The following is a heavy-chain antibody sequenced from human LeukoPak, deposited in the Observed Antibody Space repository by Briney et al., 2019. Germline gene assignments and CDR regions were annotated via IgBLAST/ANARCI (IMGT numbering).Heavy chain of an antibody. V-gene: IGHV1-2*06. Sequence: ASVKVSCKASGYTFTGYYMHWVRQAPGQGLEWVGRINPNSGGTNYAQKFQGRVTMTRDTSISTAYMELSRLRSDDTAVYYCARVALVGATGYWGQGTLVTVSS. CDR2: INPNSGGT. CDR3: ARVALVGATGY. D-gene: IGHD1-26*01. J-gene: IGHJ4*02. CDR1: GYTFTGYY.